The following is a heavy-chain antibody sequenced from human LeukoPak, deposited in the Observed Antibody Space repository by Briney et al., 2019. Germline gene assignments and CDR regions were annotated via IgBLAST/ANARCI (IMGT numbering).Heavy chain of an antibody. V-gene: IGHV3-30-3*01. CDR1: GFTFRSHA. CDR2: ISYDGNIK. Sequence: GGSLRLSCVASGFTFRSHAMHWVRQAPGKGLEWVSFISYDGNIKYYAASVKGRFTISRDNSKNTVYLQMNSLRVEDTALYYCARNPGVGSSWYRLHYWGQGTLVTVSS. CDR3: ARNPGVGSSWYRLHY. J-gene: IGHJ4*02. D-gene: IGHD6-13*01.